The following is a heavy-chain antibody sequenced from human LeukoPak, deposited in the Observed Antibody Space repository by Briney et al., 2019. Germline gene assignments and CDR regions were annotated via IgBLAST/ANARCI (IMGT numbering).Heavy chain of an antibody. D-gene: IGHD5-12*01. Sequence: GGSLRLSCAASGFTFSSYAMSWVRQAPGKGLEWVSFMSGTGGNTYYADPVKGRFTISRDNSKNTLYLHMNSLRAEDTALYFCAKGHTGYDFPHFDYWGQGTLVPVSS. CDR2: MSGTGGNT. CDR1: GFTFSSYA. J-gene: IGHJ4*02. V-gene: IGHV3-23*01. CDR3: AKGHTGYDFPHFDY.